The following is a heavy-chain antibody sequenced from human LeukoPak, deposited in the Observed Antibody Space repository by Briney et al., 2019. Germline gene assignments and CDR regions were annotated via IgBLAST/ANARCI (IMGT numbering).Heavy chain of an antibody. V-gene: IGHV3-48*04. CDR1: GFTFSNCS. D-gene: IGHD5-12*01. Sequence: GGSLRLSCAASGFTFSNCSMNWVRQAPGKGLEWVSYITSSSRTIYYSDSVKGRFTISRDSAKNSLYLQMNSLRAEDTAVYYCARDSAGYVIDYWGQGTLVTVSS. CDR3: ARDSAGYVIDY. J-gene: IGHJ4*02. CDR2: ITSSSRTI.